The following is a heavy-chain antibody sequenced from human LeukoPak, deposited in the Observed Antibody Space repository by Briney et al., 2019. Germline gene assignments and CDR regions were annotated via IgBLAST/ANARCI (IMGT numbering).Heavy chain of an antibody. Sequence: GGSLRLSCAASGFIVSSNYMTWVRQAPGKGLEWVSVIYSDDSTDYADSVRGRFTLSRDNSKNTLYLQMNSLTAEDTAVYYCARWDSSGYHKYYFDYWGQGTLVTVSS. CDR2: IYSDDST. D-gene: IGHD3-22*01. V-gene: IGHV3-53*01. J-gene: IGHJ4*02. CDR3: ARWDSSGYHKYYFDY. CDR1: GFIVSSNY.